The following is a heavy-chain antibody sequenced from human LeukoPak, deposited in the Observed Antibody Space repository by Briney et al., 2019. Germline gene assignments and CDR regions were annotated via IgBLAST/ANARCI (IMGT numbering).Heavy chain of an antibody. J-gene: IGHJ4*02. CDR1: GFTFSSYW. Sequence: GGSLRLSCAASGFTFSSYWMHRVRQAPGKGLVWVSRINSDGSSTSYADSVKGRFTISRDNAKNTLYLQMNSLRAEDTAVYYCARRYCSSTRCYYDYWGQGTLVTVSS. D-gene: IGHD2-2*01. CDR2: INSDGSST. CDR3: ARRYCSSTRCYYDY. V-gene: IGHV3-74*01.